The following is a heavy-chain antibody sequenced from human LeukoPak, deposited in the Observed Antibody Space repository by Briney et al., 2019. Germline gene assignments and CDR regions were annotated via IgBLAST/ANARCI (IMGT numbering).Heavy chain of an antibody. Sequence: GGSLRLSCAASGFTFSNYWMTWVRQAPGKGLGWVANINRDGSERYYVDSVKGRFTISRDDAKSSLYLQMNSLRAEDTAVYYCARRNAMDVWGQGTTVIVFS. CDR3: ARRNAMDV. CDR2: INRDGSER. J-gene: IGHJ6*02. V-gene: IGHV3-7*03. CDR1: GFTFSNYW.